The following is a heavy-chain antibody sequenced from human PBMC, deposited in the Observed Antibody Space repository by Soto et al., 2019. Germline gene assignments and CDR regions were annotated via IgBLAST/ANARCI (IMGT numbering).Heavy chain of an antibody. V-gene: IGHV1-18*01. CDR3: ARDENIVVVVAATLRRFDP. CDR1: GYTFTSYG. Sequence: QVQLVQSGAEVKKHGASVKVSCKASGYTFTSYGLSCVRQAPGQGLEWMGWISAYNGNPNYAQKLQVRVTMTTDTSTSTAYMDLRSLRSDDTAVYYCARDENIVVVVAATLRRFDPWGQGALVTVSS. D-gene: IGHD2-15*01. CDR2: ISAYNGNP. J-gene: IGHJ5*02.